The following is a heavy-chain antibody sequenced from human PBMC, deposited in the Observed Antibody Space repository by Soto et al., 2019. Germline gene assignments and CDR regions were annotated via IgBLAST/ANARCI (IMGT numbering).Heavy chain of an antibody. CDR2: ILHDGSAE. J-gene: IGHJ4*02. CDR3: AKAVGVGGIMTAGFFDH. V-gene: IGHV3-30*18. D-gene: IGHD6-13*01. CDR1: GFIFTSYD. Sequence: QVQLAESGGHVVQPGRSLRLSCAAAGFIFTSYDMHWVRQAPGKGLEWMALILHDGSAEYYADSVKGRFTISRDNSKNTLYLQLNDVRAEDTAVYYCAKAVGVGGIMTAGFFDHWGQGTLVTVSS.